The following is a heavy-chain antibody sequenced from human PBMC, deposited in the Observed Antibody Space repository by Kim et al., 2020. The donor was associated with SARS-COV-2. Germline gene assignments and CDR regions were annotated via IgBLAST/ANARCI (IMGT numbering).Heavy chain of an antibody. V-gene: IGHV3-9*01. CDR1: GFTFDDYA. CDR3: AKDTGGSNYYGMDV. D-gene: IGHD3-16*01. J-gene: IGHJ6*02. CDR2: ISWNSGSI. Sequence: GGSLRLSCAASGFTFDDYAMHWVRLAPGKGLEWVSGISWNSGSIGYADSVKGRFTISRDNAKNSLYLQMNSLRAEDTALYYCAKDTGGSNYYGMDVWGQGTTVTVSS.